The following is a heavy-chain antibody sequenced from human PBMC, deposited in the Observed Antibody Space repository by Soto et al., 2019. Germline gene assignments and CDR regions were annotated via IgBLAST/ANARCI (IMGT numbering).Heavy chain of an antibody. CDR1: GFTFSSYG. CDR3: AKDQRMTVDY. D-gene: IGHD6-25*01. V-gene: IGHV3-30*18. CDR2: ISYDGSNK. J-gene: IGHJ4*02. Sequence: SLRLSCADSGFTFSSYGMHWTRQAPGKGLEWVAVISYDGSNKYYADSVKGRFTISRDNSKNTLYLQMNSLRAEDTAVYYCAKDQRMTVDYWGQGTLVTVSS.